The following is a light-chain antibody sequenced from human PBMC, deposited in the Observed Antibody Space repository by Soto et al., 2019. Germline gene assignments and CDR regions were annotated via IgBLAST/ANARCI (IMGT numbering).Light chain of an antibody. V-gene: IGKV3-11*01. Sequence: EIGLTQSPATLSLSPGERATLSCRASQSVSSYFAWYQQTPGQAPRLLIYDASNRATGIPARFSGSGSGTDFTLTISSLEPEDFAVYYCQQRGNWPLTFGQGTKVEIK. CDR3: QQRGNWPLT. J-gene: IGKJ1*01. CDR2: DAS. CDR1: QSVSSY.